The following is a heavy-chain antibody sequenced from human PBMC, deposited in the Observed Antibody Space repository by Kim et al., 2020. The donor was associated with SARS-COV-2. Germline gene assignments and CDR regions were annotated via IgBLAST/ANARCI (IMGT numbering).Heavy chain of an antibody. V-gene: IGHV3-7*03. CDR3: ARTRSCGRFCYFDS. CDR1: GFTFSSYY. Sequence: GGSLRLSCAASGFTFSSYYMSWVRQAPGKGLEWVATIREDERGEWYVDSVKGRFTVSRDNAKNSLYLQMNSLRAEDTAVSYCARTRSCGRFCYFDSWG. CDR2: IREDERGE. J-gene: IGHJ4*03. D-gene: IGHD6-19*01.